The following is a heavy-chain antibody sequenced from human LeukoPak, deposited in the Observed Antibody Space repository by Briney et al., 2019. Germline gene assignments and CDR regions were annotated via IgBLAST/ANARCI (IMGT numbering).Heavy chain of an antibody. D-gene: IGHD2-2*01. CDR1: GFTFSSYA. CDR2: LRGGDYST. CDR3: AKGGRYCDSTSCYNWFDP. V-gene: IGHV3-23*01. Sequence: GGSLRLSCAASGFTFSSYAMSWVRQAPGKGLEWVSALRGGDYSTYYADSVKGRFTISGDDSRSTLYLQMNSLRAEDTAVYYCAKGGRYCDSTSCYNWFDPWGQGTLVTVSS. J-gene: IGHJ5*02.